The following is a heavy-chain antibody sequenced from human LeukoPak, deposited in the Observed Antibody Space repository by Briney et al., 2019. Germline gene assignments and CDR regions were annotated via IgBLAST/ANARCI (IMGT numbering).Heavy chain of an antibody. D-gene: IGHD3-16*02. Sequence: GGSLRLSCAASGFTFSSYSMNWVRQAPGKGLECVSSISSSSSYIYYADSVKGRFTISRDNSKNTLYLQMNSLRPEDTAVYYCAKGISAEDYRFFFWGQGALVTVSS. V-gene: IGHV3-21*01. CDR1: GFTFSSYS. CDR3: AKGISAEDYRFFF. J-gene: IGHJ4*02. CDR2: ISSSSSYI.